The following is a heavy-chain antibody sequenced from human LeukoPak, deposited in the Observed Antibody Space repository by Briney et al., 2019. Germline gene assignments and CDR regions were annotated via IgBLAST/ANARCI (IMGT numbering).Heavy chain of an antibody. CDR1: GYTFTGYY. CDR2: INPNSGGT. Sequence: ASVKVSCKASGYTFTGYYMHWVRQAPGQGLEWMGRINPNSGGTNYAQKFQGRVTMTRDTSISTAYMELSRLRSDDTAVYYCATSPLYCSGGSCQGYFQHWGQGTLVTVSS. V-gene: IGHV1-2*06. J-gene: IGHJ1*01. D-gene: IGHD2-15*01. CDR3: ATSPLYCSGGSCQGYFQH.